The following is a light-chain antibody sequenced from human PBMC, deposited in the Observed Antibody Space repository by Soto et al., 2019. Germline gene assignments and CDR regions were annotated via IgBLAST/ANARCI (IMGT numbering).Light chain of an antibody. CDR3: QQYDSSPLT. Sequence: EIVLTQSPGTLSLSPGERATLSCRASQSVSSSYLAWYHQKPGQAPRLLIDGASSRATGIPDRFSGSGSGTDFTLTISRLEPEDFAVYYCQQYDSSPLTFGGGPKVEIK. CDR2: GAS. V-gene: IGKV3-20*01. J-gene: IGKJ4*01. CDR1: QSVSSSY.